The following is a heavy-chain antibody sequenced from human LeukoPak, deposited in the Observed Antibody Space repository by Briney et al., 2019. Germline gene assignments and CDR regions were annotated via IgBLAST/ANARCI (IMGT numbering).Heavy chain of an antibody. Sequence: ASVKVSCKASGYTFTSYYMHWVRQAPGQGLEWMGIINPSGGSTSYAQKFQGRVTMTRDTSTSTAYMELRSLRSDDTAVYYCAVTMVRGVIIRGDDAFDIWGQGTMVTVSS. CDR2: INPSGGST. CDR1: GYTFTSYY. V-gene: IGHV1-46*01. J-gene: IGHJ3*02. CDR3: AVTMVRGVIIRGDDAFDI. D-gene: IGHD3-10*01.